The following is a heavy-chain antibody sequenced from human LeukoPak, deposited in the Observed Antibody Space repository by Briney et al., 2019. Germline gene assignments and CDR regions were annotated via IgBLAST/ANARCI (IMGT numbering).Heavy chain of an antibody. CDR3: ALNSPLYSSGWTPLDY. D-gene: IGHD6-19*01. J-gene: IGHJ4*02. CDR2: INPSGGST. CDR1: GYTFTSYY. V-gene: IGHV1-46*01. Sequence: GASVKVSCKASGYTFTSYYMHWVRQAPGQGLEWMGIINPSGGSTSYAQKFQGRVTMTRDTPTSTVYMELSSLRSEDTAVYYCALNSPLYSSGWTPLDYWGQGTLVTVSS.